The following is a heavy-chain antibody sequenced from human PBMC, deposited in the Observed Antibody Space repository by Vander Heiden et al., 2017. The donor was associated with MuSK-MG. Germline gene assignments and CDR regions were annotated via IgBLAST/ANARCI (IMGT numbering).Heavy chain of an antibody. Sequence: EVQLVESGGGLVKPGGSLRLSCAASGFTFSSYSMNWVRQAPGKGLEWVSSISSSSSYIYYADSVKGRFTISRDNAKNSLYLQMNSLRAEDTAVYYCARIEGDGYNWDAFDIWGQGTMVTVSS. V-gene: IGHV3-21*01. CDR3: ARIEGDGYNWDAFDI. J-gene: IGHJ3*02. CDR2: ISSSSSYI. D-gene: IGHD5-12*01. CDR1: GFTFSSYS.